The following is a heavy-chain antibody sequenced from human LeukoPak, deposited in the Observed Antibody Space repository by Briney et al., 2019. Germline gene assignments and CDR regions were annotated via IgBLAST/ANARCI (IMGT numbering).Heavy chain of an antibody. V-gene: IGHV1-2*02. D-gene: IGHD1-26*01. CDR2: ITPKNGDT. CDR3: AREIVHSGGDC. Sequence: ASVKVSCKASGYTFTDYSIHWVRQAPGQGLEWMGWITPKNGDTSYTQKFQGRVTMTRDTSISTAHMELSRLTSDDTAVYYCAREIVHSGGDCWGQGTLVIISS. CDR1: GYTFTDYS. J-gene: IGHJ4*02.